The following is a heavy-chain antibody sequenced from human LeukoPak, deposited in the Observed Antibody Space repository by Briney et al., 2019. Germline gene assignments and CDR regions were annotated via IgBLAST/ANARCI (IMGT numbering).Heavy chain of an antibody. CDR1: GGSISSGGYY. CDR2: IYYSGST. D-gene: IGHD5-12*01. J-gene: IGHJ4*02. V-gene: IGHV4-31*03. Sequence: SETLSLTCTVSGGSISSGGYYWSWIRQHPGKGLEWIGYIYYSGSTYYNPSLKSRVTISVDTSKNQFSLKLSSVTAADTAVYYCARERWHSGYDLFDYWGQGTLVTVSS. CDR3: ARERWHSGYDLFDY.